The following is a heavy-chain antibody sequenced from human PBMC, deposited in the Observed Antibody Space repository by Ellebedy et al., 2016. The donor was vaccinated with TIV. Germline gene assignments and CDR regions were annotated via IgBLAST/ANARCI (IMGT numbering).Heavy chain of an antibody. CDR3: ARDSFRNNSWFYFDF. Sequence: MPSETLSLTCTVSGGSISSYWWSWIRQPPGKEMEWNGYIYRSGSTNYNPSLKSRVTISVDTSNNQLSLNLRSVTAADTAVYYCARDSFRNNSWFYFDFWGQGALVTVSS. CDR2: IYRSGST. CDR1: GGSISSYW. V-gene: IGHV4-59*01. D-gene: IGHD1/OR15-1a*01. J-gene: IGHJ4*02.